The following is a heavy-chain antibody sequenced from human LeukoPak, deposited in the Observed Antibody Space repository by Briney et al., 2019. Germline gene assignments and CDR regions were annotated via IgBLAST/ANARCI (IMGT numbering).Heavy chain of an antibody. V-gene: IGHV1-3*03. J-gene: IGHJ6*03. CDR3: ARDAVEMTTMGGLYYYYMDV. CDR2: INAGNGNT. CDR1: GYTFTSYA. Sequence: ASVKVSCKASGYTFTSYAVHWVRQAPGQRLEWMGWINAGNGNTKYSQEFQDRVTITRDTSASTAYMELSSLRYEDMAVYYCARDAVEMTTMGGLYYYYMDVWGKGTTATVSS. D-gene: IGHD5-24*01.